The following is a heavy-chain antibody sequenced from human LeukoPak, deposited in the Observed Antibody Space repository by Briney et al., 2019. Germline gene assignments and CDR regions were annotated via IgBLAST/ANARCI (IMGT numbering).Heavy chain of an antibody. D-gene: IGHD3-22*01. V-gene: IGHV1-18*01. CDR2: ISAYNGNT. Sequence: ASVKVSCKDSGYTFTSNGISWVRQAPGQGLEWMGWISAYNGNTNYAQKLQGRVTMTTDTSTSTAYMELRSLRSDDTAVYYCARKGNYDSSGYYYPLTYYYYGMDVWGQGTTVTVSS. J-gene: IGHJ6*02. CDR3: ARKGNYDSSGYYYPLTYYYYGMDV. CDR1: GYTFTSNG.